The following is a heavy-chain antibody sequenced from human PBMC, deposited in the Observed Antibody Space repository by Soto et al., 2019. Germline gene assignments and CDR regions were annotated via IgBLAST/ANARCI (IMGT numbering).Heavy chain of an antibody. Sequence: GGSLRLSCAASGFTFSSYAMHWVRQAPGKGLEWVAVISYDGSNKYYADSVKGRFTISRDNSKNTLYLQMNSLRAEDTAVYYCASTTPLNYYDSSGYLGGAFDIWGQGTMVTV. J-gene: IGHJ3*02. CDR1: GFTFSSYA. D-gene: IGHD3-22*01. CDR2: ISYDGSNK. V-gene: IGHV3-30-3*01. CDR3: ASTTPLNYYDSSGYLGGAFDI.